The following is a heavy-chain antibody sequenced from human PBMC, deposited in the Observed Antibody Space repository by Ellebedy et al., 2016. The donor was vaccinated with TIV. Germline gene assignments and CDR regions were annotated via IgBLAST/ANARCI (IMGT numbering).Heavy chain of an antibody. Sequence: PGGSLRLSCAASGITFSSYWMHWVRQAPGKGLVWVSHIKSDGSSTSYADFVKGRFTISRDNAKNTLYLQMNSLRAEDTAVYYCATDRTYVLNIWGQGTMVTVSA. D-gene: IGHD3-10*02. V-gene: IGHV3-74*01. CDR2: IKSDGSST. J-gene: IGHJ3*02. CDR1: GITFSSYW. CDR3: ATDRTYVLNI.